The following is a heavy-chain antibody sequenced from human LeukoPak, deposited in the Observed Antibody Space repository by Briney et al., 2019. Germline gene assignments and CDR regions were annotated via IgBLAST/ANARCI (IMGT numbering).Heavy chain of an antibody. Sequence: SETLSLTCTVSGGSISSYYWSWIRQTPGKGLEWIGSIYHSGTTYYNPSLRSRVTISVDTSKNQFSLKLTSVTAADTAVYCCAREVGSSGFDYWGQGTLVTVSS. V-gene: IGHV4-59*12. CDR1: GGSISSYY. CDR2: IYHSGTT. D-gene: IGHD6-19*01. J-gene: IGHJ4*02. CDR3: AREVGSSGFDY.